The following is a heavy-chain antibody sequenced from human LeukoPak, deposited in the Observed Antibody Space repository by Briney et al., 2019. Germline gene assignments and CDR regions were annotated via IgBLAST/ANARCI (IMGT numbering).Heavy chain of an antibody. V-gene: IGHV1-18*01. D-gene: IGHD3-3*01. CDR2: ISAYNGNT. J-gene: IGHJ4*02. CDR1: GYTFTCYG. CDR3: ARDVYDFWSGPVRDY. Sequence: ASVKVSCKASGYTFTCYGISWVRQAPGQGLEWMGWISAYNGNTNYAQKLQGRVTMTTDTSTSTAYMELRSLRSDDTAVYYCARDVYDFWSGPVRDYWGQGTLVTVSS.